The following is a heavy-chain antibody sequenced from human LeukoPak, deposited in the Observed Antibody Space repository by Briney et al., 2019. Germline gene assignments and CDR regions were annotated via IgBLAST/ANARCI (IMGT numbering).Heavy chain of an antibody. J-gene: IGHJ4*02. V-gene: IGHV4-38-2*01. CDR2: VYYSGST. Sequence: SETLSLTRAVSDYSISSGDYWGWIRQPPGKGLEWIWSVYYSGSTHYSPSLKNRVTISVDTSKNQFSLKLRSVTAADTALYYCARNDSSGYFDYWGKGTLVTVSS. D-gene: IGHD3-22*01. CDR3: ARNDSSGYFDY. CDR1: DYSISSGDY.